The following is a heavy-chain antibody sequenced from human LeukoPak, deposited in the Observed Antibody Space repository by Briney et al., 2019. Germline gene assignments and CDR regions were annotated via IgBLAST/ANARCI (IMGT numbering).Heavy chain of an antibody. CDR1: GGSISSYY. J-gene: IGHJ5*02. CDR2: IYYSGST. Sequence: SETLSLTCTVSGGSISSYYWSWIRQPPGKGLEWIGYIYYSGSTNYNPSLKSRVTISVDTSKNQFSLKLSSVTAADTAVYYCARDSEWISNWFDPWGQGTLVTVSS. CDR3: ARDSEWISNWFDP. V-gene: IGHV4-59*01. D-gene: IGHD5-12*01.